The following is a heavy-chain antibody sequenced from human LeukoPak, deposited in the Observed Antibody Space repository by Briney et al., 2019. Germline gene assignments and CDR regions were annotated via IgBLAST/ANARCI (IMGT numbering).Heavy chain of an antibody. CDR2: ISGSDGST. J-gene: IGHJ4*02. V-gene: IGHV3-23*01. CDR3: AKSWARGYSSGWYYFDY. CDR1: GFTFSSYA. Sequence: GGSLRLSCAASGFTFSSYAMNWVRQAPGKGLEWVSVISGSDGSTYYADSVKGRFTISRDNSKNTLYLQMNSLRAEDTAVYYCAKSWARGYSSGWYYFDYWDQGTLVTVSS. D-gene: IGHD6-19*01.